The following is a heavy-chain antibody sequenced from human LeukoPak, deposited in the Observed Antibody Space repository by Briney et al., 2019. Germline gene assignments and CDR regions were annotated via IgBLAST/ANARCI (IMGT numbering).Heavy chain of an antibody. V-gene: IGHV3-23*01. CDR2: ISGSGDST. J-gene: IGHJ4*02. CDR1: GLTFSSYA. Sequence: GGSLRLSCAASGLTFSSYAMSWVRQAPGKGLEWVSTISGSGDSTHYTNSVRGRFTISRDNSKSTLYLQMDSLRAEDTAIYYCARDSRHLSSTRGGLKESRGAFFDYWGQGTLVTVSS. CDR3: ARDSRHLSSTRGGLKESRGAFFDY. D-gene: IGHD6-13*01.